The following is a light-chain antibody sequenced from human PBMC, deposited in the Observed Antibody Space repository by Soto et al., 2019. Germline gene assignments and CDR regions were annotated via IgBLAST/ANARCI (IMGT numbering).Light chain of an antibody. J-gene: IGLJ2*01. CDR3: SSYTSSSTLV. CDR2: DVS. CDR1: SSDVGGYNY. Sequence: QSALTQPASVSGSPGQSITISCTGTSSDVGGYNYVSWYPQHPGKAPKLMIYDVSNRPSGVSNRFSGSKSGNTASLTISGLQAEDEADYYCSSYTSSSTLVFGGGTKITVL. V-gene: IGLV2-14*01.